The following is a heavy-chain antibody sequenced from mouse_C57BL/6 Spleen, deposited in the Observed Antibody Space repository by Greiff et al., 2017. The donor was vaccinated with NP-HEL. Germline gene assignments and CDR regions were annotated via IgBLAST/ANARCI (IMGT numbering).Heavy chain of an antibody. V-gene: IGHV3-6*01. CDR1: GYSITSGYY. Sequence: DVQLQESGPGLVKPSQSLSLTCSVTGYSITSGYYWNWIRQFPGNKLEWMGYISYDGSNNYNPSLKNRISITRDTSKNQFFLKLNSVTTEDTATYYCARCDYGLDYWGQGTTLTVSS. CDR2: ISYDGSN. J-gene: IGHJ2*01. CDR3: ARCDYGLDY. D-gene: IGHD2-4*01.